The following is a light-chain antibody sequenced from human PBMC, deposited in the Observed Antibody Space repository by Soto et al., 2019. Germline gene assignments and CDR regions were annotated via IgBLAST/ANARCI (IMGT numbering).Light chain of an antibody. V-gene: IGLV2-14*01. CDR3: SSYTSSGTQV. Sequence: QSALTQPASVSGSPGQSITVSCIGTNSDVGGYNYVSWYQQHPGKAPKLIIFEVSHRPSGVSNRFFGSKSGNTASLTISGLQAEDEADYYCSSYTSSGTQVFGTGTKVTVL. J-gene: IGLJ1*01. CDR2: EVS. CDR1: NSDVGGYNY.